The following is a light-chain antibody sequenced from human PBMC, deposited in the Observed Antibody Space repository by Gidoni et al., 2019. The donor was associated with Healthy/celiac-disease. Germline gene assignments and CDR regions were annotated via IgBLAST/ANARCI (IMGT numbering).Light chain of an antibody. CDR3: QQYGSSPYT. J-gene: IGKJ2*01. Sequence: EIALTQSPGTLSLSPGERATLSCRASQSVSSIYLAWYQQKPGQAPRLLIYGASSRATGLPDRFSGSGSGTDFTLTISRLEPEDFAVYYCQQYGSSPYTFGQGTKLEIK. V-gene: IGKV3-20*01. CDR1: QSVSSIY. CDR2: GAS.